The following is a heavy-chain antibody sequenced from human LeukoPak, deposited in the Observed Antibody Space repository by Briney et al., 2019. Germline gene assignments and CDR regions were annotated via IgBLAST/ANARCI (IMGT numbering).Heavy chain of an antibody. CDR2: ISSSSSDI. J-gene: IGHJ4*02. D-gene: IGHD6-19*01. Sequence: GGSLRLSCAASGFTFITYTMNWVRQAPGKGLEWVSSISSSSSDIFYADSVKGRFTISRDNAKNSLYLQMNSLRAEDTAVYYCAKTTTGYSSGRYPGWPVDYWGQGTLVTVSS. CDR3: AKTTTGYSSGRYPGWPVDY. V-gene: IGHV3-21*04. CDR1: GFTFITYT.